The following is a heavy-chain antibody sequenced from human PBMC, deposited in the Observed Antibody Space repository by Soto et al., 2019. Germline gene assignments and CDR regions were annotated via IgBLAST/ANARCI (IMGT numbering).Heavy chain of an antibody. D-gene: IGHD6-19*01. J-gene: IGHJ3*02. CDR2: ISAYNGNT. V-gene: IGHV1-18*01. CDR3: ARVPPQAVAGLGNAFEI. CDR1: GYTFPSYG. Sequence: ASVKVSCKASGYTFPSYGISWVRQAPGQGLEWMGWISAYNGNTNYAQKLQGRVTMTTDTSTSTAYMELRSLRSDDTAVYYCARVPPQAVAGLGNAFEIWGQGTMVTVSS.